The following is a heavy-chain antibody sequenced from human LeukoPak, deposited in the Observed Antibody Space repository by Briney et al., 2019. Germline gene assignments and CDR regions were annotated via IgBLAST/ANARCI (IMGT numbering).Heavy chain of an antibody. CDR2: ISLTGLT. CDR3: SRENGAFSPFGY. V-gene: IGHV4-4*02. D-gene: IGHD2-8*01. CDR1: GGSISNTNW. J-gene: IGHJ4*02. Sequence: SETLSLTCGVSGGSISNTNWWSWVRQPPGQGLEWIGEISLTGLTHYNPSLGSRVTVSLDESKNQLSLNLTSVTAADTAVYYCSRENGAFSPFGYWGQGTLVTVLS.